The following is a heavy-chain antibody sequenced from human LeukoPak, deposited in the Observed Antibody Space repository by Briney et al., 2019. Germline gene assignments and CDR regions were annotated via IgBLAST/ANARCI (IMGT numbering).Heavy chain of an antibody. CDR3: ATAGAYSGYDVYYYYCMDV. J-gene: IGHJ6*02. Sequence: ASVKVSCKVSGYTLTELSMHWVRQAPGKGLEWMGGFDPEDGETIYAQKFQGRVTMTEDTSTDTAYMELSSLRSEDTAVYYCATAGAYSGYDVYYYYCMDVWGQGTTVTVSS. CDR1: GYTLTELS. CDR2: FDPEDGET. D-gene: IGHD5-12*01. V-gene: IGHV1-24*01.